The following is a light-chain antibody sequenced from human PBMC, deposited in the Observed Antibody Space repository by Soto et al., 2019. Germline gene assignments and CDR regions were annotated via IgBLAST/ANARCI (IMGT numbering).Light chain of an antibody. CDR3: QQRLNWPLT. J-gene: IGKJ4*01. Sequence: EIVLTQSPATLSLSPGERATLSCGASQSVSSYLAWYQQKPGQAHRLLIYDASNRATGIPARFSGSGSGTDFTLTISSLEPEDFAVYYCQQRLNWPLTFGGGTKVEIK. CDR1: QSVSSY. CDR2: DAS. V-gene: IGKV3-11*01.